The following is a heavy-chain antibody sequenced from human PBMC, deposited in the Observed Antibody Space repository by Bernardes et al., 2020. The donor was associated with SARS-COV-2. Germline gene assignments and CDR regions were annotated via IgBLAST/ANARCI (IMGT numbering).Heavy chain of an antibody. J-gene: IGHJ3*01. Sequence: SETLSLTCIVSDDSISSNYWSWIRQPPGKGLEWLGSVYNTGTTKNNPSLNSRLSVSVDTSRKQVSLKLRSLTAADTAVYYCARILDYYDSDGYPGPGAFDVWGQGTMVTVSS. D-gene: IGHD3-22*01. CDR3: ARILDYYDSDGYPGPGAFDV. CDR1: DDSISSNY. V-gene: IGHV4-59*01. CDR2: VYNTGTT.